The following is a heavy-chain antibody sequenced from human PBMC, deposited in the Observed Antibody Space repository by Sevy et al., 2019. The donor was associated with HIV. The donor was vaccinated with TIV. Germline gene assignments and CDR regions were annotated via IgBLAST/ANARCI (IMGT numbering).Heavy chain of an antibody. V-gene: IGHV3-23*01. CDR1: GFTFDSYA. J-gene: IGHJ4*02. Sequence: GGSLRLSCAASGFTFDSYAMHWVRQVAGKGLEWVSTISGSGYATYYADSVKGRFIISRDTSRNTLYLQMNSLTVEDSAVYFCAKDRVTVFGVVVTFDSWGQGTLVTVSS. CDR2: ISGSGYAT. CDR3: AKDRVTVFGVVVTFDS. D-gene: IGHD3-3*01.